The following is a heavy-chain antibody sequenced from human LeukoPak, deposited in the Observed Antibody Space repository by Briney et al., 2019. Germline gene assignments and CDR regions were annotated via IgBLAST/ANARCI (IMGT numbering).Heavy chain of an antibody. V-gene: IGHV3-53*01. J-gene: IGHJ4*02. D-gene: IGHD4/OR15-4a*01. CDR2: IYSGTI. CDR1: GFTVSSNS. Sequence: PGGSLRLSCTVSGFTVSSNSMSWVRQAPGKGLEWVSFIYSGTIHYSDSVKGRFTIQMNSLRAEDTAVYYCARRAGAYSHPYDYWGQGTLVTVSS. CDR3: ARRAGAYSHPYDY.